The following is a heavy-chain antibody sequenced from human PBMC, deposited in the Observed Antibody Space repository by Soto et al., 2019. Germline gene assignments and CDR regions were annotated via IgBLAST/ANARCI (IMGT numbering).Heavy chain of an antibody. J-gene: IGHJ6*02. CDR2: IRSKAYGGTT. Sequence: GGSLRLSCAPSGFTLGDYVMSWFRQAPGKGREWVGFIRSKAYGGTTEYAASVKGRFTISRDDSKSIAYLQMNSLKTEDTAVYYCTREGGWYEVYYYGMDVWGQGTTVTVSS. D-gene: IGHD6-19*01. CDR3: TREGGWYEVYYYGMDV. CDR1: GFTLGDYV. V-gene: IGHV3-49*03.